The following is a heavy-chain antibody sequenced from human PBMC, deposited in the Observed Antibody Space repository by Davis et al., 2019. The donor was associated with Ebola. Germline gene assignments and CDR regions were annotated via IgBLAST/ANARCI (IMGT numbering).Heavy chain of an antibody. CDR2: IFSNDEK. J-gene: IGHJ6*02. V-gene: IGHV2-26*01. CDR1: GFSLSNARMG. CDR3: ARIRASRGVATMEGLLTRYYYYYGMDV. Sequence: SGPTLVKPTETLTLTCTVSGFSLSNARMGVSWIRQPPGKALEWLAHIFSNDEKSYSTSLKSRLTISKDTSKSQVVLTMTNMDPVDTATYYCARIRASRGVATMEGLLTRYYYYYGMDVWGQGTTVTVSS. D-gene: IGHD5-12*01.